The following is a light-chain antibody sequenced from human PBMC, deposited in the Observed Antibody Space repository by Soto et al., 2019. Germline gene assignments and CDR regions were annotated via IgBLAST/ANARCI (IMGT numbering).Light chain of an antibody. CDR1: QSVSRNS. CDR3: QQYGSSPYT. J-gene: IGKJ2*01. V-gene: IGKV3-20*01. CDR2: GAS. Sequence: EIVLTQSPSTLSLSQGERATLSCRASQSVSRNSFACYQQKPGQPPILLIYGASSRATGIPDRFSGSVSGTDSTLTISRLEPEDVAVYYCQQYGSSPYTFAQGTKVEIK.